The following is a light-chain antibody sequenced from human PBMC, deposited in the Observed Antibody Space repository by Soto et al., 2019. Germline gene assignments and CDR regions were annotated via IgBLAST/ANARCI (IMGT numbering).Light chain of an antibody. CDR2: GVN. CDR3: SSYAGTNNYV. J-gene: IGLJ1*01. CDR1: SSDVGAYDY. Sequence: QSVLTQPPSASGSPGQSVTISCTGTSSDVGAYDYVSWHQQHPGKAPKVIIYGVNKRPSGVPDRFSGSKSGNTASLTVSGLQAEDEADYYCSSYAGTNNYVFGIGTKLTVL. V-gene: IGLV2-8*01.